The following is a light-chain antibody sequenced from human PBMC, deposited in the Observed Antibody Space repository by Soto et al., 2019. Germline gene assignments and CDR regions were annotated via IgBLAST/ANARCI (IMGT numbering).Light chain of an antibody. Sequence: AFTQSPATLALSLGGRATPSRGARQSVSGNYLAWYQQKPGLAPRLLIYDASGRASGTPDRFSGSGSGTDFTLTISRLEPEDFAVYYCQQYGTSPRITFGQGTRLEIK. CDR3: QQYGTSPRIT. CDR2: DAS. V-gene: IGKV3D-20*01. CDR1: QSVSGNY. J-gene: IGKJ5*01.